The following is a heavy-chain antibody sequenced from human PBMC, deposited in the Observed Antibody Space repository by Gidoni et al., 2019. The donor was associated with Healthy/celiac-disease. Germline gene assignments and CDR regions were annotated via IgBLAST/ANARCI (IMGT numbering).Heavy chain of an antibody. V-gene: IGHV4-61*02. CDR2: SYTSRST. J-gene: IGHJ4*02. Sequence: QAQLQESGPGLVNPSQTLSITSLVSGGPISSGSYYWRWIRQPAGKGLEWIGRSYTSRSTNYNPPLNSRVTMSVDTAKNQYSLKLGSVTAADTAVYYGASRSYDPGFDYWGQGTLVTVSS. CDR1: GGPISSGSYY. D-gene: IGHD5-12*01. CDR3: ASRSYDPGFDY.